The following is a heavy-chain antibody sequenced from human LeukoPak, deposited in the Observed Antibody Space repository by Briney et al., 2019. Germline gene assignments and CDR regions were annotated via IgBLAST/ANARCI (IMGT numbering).Heavy chain of an antibody. J-gene: IGHJ2*01. CDR2: INPSGGST. CDR1: GYTFTSYY. CDR3: ARVLSGDYHRGDYWYFDL. D-gene: IGHD4-17*01. V-gene: IGHV1-46*01. Sequence: ASVKVSCKASGYTFTSYYMHWVRQAPGQGLEGMGIINPSGGSTSYAQKFQVRVTMTRDTSTSTVYMELSSLRSEDTAVYYCARVLSGDYHRGDYWYFDLWGRGTLVTVSS.